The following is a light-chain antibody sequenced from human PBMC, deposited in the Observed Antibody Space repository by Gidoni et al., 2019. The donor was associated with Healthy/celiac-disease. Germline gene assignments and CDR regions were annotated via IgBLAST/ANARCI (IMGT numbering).Light chain of an antibody. Sequence: IVMTHSPLSLPVTPGEPASISCRSSQSLLHSNGYNYLDWYLQKPGQSPQLLIYLGSNRASGVPDRFSGSGSGTDFKLKISRVGAEDVGVYYCMQALQTPLFTFGPGTKVDIK. CDR3: MQALQTPLFT. CDR1: QSLLHSNGYNY. J-gene: IGKJ3*01. V-gene: IGKV2-28*01. CDR2: LGS.